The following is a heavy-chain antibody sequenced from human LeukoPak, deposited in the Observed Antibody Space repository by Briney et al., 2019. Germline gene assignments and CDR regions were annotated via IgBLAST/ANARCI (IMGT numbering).Heavy chain of an antibody. Sequence: AGGSLRLSCAASGFTFADYAMHWVRQAPGKGLEWVSGITWNGGSIGHADSVKGRFTISRDNAKNSLYLQMNSLRAEDTAMYYCAKSGDSSGHYYSDYWGQGTLVTVSS. D-gene: IGHD3-22*01. V-gene: IGHV3-9*01. CDR3: AKSGDSSGHYYSDY. CDR2: ITWNGGSI. CDR1: GFTFADYA. J-gene: IGHJ4*02.